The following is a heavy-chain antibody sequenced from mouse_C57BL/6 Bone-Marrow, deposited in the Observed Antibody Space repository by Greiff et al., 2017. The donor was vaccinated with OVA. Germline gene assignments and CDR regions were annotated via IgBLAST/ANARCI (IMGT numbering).Heavy chain of an antibody. Sequence: VQLQQPGAELVKPGASVKMSCKASGYTFTSYWLTWVKQRPGQGLAWIGDIYPGSGSTNYNEKFKSKATLTVDTSSSTAYMQLSSLTSEDSGVYDWARERLGYGFAYWGQGTLVTGSA. J-gene: IGHJ3*01. D-gene: IGHD3-1*01. CDR3: ARERLGYGFAY. CDR2: IYPGSGST. CDR1: GYTFTSYW. V-gene: IGHV1-55*01.